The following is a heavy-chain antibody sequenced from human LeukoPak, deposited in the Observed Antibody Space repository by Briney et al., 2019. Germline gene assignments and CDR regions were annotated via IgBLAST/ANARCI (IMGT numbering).Heavy chain of an antibody. Sequence: TSETLSLTCTVSGGSISSYYWSWIRQPPGKGLEWIGYISYSGSTNYNPSLKSRVTISVDTSKNQFSLKLSSVTAADTAVYYCAGGRPYYFDYWGQGTLVTVSS. CDR3: AGGRPYYFDY. J-gene: IGHJ4*02. CDR1: GGSISSYY. V-gene: IGHV4-59*01. CDR2: ISYSGST.